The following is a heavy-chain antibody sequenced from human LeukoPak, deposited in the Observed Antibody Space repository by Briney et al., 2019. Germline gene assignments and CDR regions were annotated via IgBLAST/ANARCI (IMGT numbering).Heavy chain of an antibody. D-gene: IGHD3-16*01. CDR3: ARDRMGFWGFGVDY. V-gene: IGHV1-18*01. CDR2: ISAYNGNT. CDR1: GYTFTSYD. Sequence: ASVKVSCKASGYTFTSYDISWVRQAPGQGLEWMGWISAYNGNTNYAQKLQGRVTMTTDTSTSTAYMELRSLRSDDTAVYYCARDRMGFWGFGVDYWGQGTLVTVSS. J-gene: IGHJ4*02.